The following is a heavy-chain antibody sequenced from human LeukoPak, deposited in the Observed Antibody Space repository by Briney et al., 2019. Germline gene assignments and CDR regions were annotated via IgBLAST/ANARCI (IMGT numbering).Heavy chain of an antibody. V-gene: IGHV4-59*08. CDR1: GGSISSYY. CDR3: ARYAPQTGFDY. Sequence: PSETLSLTCAVSGGSISSYYWSWVRQPPGKGLEWLGYIYYSGSTNYTPSLKSRVTISVDTSKNQFSLKLSSVTAADTAVYYCARYAPQTGFDYWGQGTLVTVSS. J-gene: IGHJ4*02. CDR2: IYYSGST. D-gene: IGHD3-9*01.